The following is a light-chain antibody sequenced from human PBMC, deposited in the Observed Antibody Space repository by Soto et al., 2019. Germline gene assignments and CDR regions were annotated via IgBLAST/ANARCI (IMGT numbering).Light chain of an antibody. CDR2: VAS. CDR3: QQYGSSPPIT. V-gene: IGKV3-20*01. CDR1: QSVTTSY. Sequence: EIVLTQSPGTLSLSPGERATLSCRASQSVTTSYLAWYQQKPGQAPRLLIQVASSSATGIPDRFSGSGSGTDFTLTISRLETEDFVVYYCQQYGSSPPITIGQGTRLEIK. J-gene: IGKJ5*01.